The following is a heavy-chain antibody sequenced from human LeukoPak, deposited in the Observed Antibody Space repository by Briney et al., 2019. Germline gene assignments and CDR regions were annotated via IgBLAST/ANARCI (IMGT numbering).Heavy chain of an antibody. V-gene: IGHV4-39*01. CDR3: ASEPYGSGSFLGAFDI. CDR1: DDSIRSSAYY. Sequence: XETLSLTCAVSDDSIRSSAYYWGWIRXPPGKGLEWIGSIYYSGSTYYNPSLKSRVTISIDTSKNQFSLKLSSVTAADTAVYYCASEPYGSGSFLGAFDIWGQGTMVTVSS. CDR2: IYYSGST. J-gene: IGHJ3*02. D-gene: IGHD3-10*01.